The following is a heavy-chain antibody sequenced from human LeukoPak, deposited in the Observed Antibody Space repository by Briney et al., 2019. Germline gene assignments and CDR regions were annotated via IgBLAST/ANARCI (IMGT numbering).Heavy chain of an antibody. CDR3: AREATWGEWYFDH. Sequence: GRSLRLSCVASGITFSRHGMDWVRQAPGKGLEWVAVIADDGGVKQYADSVKGRFTVSRDNSKSTLYLQMNGLSVEDTAIYYRAREATWGEWYFDHWGQGTPVTVSS. V-gene: IGHV3-30*03. CDR2: IADDGGVK. CDR1: GITFSRHG. D-gene: IGHD3-3*01. J-gene: IGHJ4*02.